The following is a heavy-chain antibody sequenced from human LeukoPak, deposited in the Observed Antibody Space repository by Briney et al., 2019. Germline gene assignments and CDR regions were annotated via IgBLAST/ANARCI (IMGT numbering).Heavy chain of an antibody. V-gene: IGHV4-34*01. CDR2: INHSGST. CDR3: ASSSGYYSSFGYFDY. Sequence: PSVTLSLTCAVYGGSFSGYYWSWIRQPPGKGLEWIGEINHSGSTNYNPSLKSRVTISVDTSKNQFSLKLSSVTAADTAVYYCASSSGYYSSFGYFDYWGQGTLVTVSS. J-gene: IGHJ4*02. CDR1: GGSFSGYY. D-gene: IGHD3-22*01.